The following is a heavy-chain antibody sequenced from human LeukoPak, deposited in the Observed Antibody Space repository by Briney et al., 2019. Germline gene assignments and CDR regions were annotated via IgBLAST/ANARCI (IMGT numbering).Heavy chain of an antibody. CDR3: AQDYHLKN. V-gene: IGHV3-30*02. CDR2: IRFVGNIT. D-gene: IGHD1-14*01. J-gene: IGHJ4*02. Sequence: GGCLRLSCAVSGFLFRSYDMHWVRQAPGKRLEWLAYIRFVGNITYYVDYVKGRFTISRDNSENTLYLQMSSLRVEDTAMYYCAQDYHLKNGGQEPLVTVPS. CDR1: GFLFRSYD.